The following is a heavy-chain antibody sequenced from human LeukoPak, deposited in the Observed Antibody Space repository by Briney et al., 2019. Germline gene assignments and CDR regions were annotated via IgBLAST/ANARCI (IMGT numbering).Heavy chain of an antibody. CDR2: INPSGVIT. V-gene: IGHV1-46*04. CDR3: ARESRDIGMAYFDY. D-gene: IGHD5-18*01. Sequence: PGGSLRLSCAASGFTFSSYSMNWVRQAPGQGLEWVGIINPSGVITSYAQKLQGRVSMTRDTDTSTVHVELSSLRSEDTAVYYCARESRDIGMAYFDYWGQGTLVTVSS. J-gene: IGHJ4*02. CDR1: GFTFSSYS.